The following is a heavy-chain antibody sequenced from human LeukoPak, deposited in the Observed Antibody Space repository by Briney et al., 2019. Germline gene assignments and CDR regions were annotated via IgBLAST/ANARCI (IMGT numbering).Heavy chain of an antibody. J-gene: IGHJ5*02. V-gene: IGHV3-53*01. Sequence: LAGGSLRLSCAASGFTVSSNYMSWVRQAPGKGLEWVSVIYSGGSTYYADSVKGRFTISRDNSKNTLYLQMNSLRAEDTAVYYCVREWVDWGQGYNWFDRWGQGTLATVSS. CDR3: VREWVDWGQGYNWFDR. CDR1: GFTVSSNY. CDR2: IYSGGST. D-gene: IGHD7-27*01.